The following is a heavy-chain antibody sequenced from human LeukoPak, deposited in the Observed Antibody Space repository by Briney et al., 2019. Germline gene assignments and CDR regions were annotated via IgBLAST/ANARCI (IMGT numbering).Heavy chain of an antibody. Sequence: SETLSLTCTVSGYSISNDYYWGWIRQPPGKGLEWIGSIYHSGSTYYNPSLKSRVTISVDTSKNQFSLNLSSVTAADTAVYYCARGRGSSWYYFDYWGQGTLVTVSS. CDR1: GYSISNDYY. CDR3: ARGRGSSWYYFDY. J-gene: IGHJ4*02. D-gene: IGHD6-13*01. V-gene: IGHV4-38-2*02. CDR2: IYHSGST.